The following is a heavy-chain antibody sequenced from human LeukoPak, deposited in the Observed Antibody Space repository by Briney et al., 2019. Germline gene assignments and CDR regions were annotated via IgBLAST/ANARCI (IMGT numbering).Heavy chain of an antibody. CDR2: IYSGGST. J-gene: IGHJ4*02. CDR3: ARVAARVWDFDY. V-gene: IGHV3-53*01. Sequence: GGSLRLSYAASGFTVSSNYMSWVRQAPGKGLEWVSAIYSGGSTYYADSVKGRFTISRDNSKNTLYLQMNSLRAEDTAVYYCARVAARVWDFDYWGQGTLVTVSS. CDR1: GFTVSSNY. D-gene: IGHD6-25*01.